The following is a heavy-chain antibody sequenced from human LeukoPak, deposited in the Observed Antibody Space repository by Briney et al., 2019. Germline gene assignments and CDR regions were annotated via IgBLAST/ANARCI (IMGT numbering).Heavy chain of an antibody. J-gene: IGHJ5*02. CDR2: IIPIFGTA. V-gene: IGHV1-69*05. D-gene: IGHD3-22*01. CDR3: ARGEFGDSSGYRFDP. CDR1: GGTFSSYA. Sequence: SVKLSCKASGGTFSSYAISWVRQAPGPGLEWMGGIIPIFGTANYAQKFQGRVTITTDESTSTAYMELSSLRSEDTAVYYCARGEFGDSSGYRFDPWGQGTLVTVSS.